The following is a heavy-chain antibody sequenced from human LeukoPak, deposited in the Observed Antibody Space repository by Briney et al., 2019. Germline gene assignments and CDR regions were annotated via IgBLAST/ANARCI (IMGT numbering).Heavy chain of an antibody. CDR2: INSDGSST. Sequence: GGSLRLSCAASGVTFSSCWMHWVRQAPGKGLVWVSRINSDGSSTSYADSVKRRFIIPRHNAKNTLYLQITGLRAEDPAVYYCARTFTGPTGGPRGDDAFDIWGQGTMVTVSS. J-gene: IGHJ3*02. CDR3: ARTFTGPTGGPRGDDAFDI. D-gene: IGHD1-7*01. CDR1: GVTFSSCW. V-gene: IGHV3-74*01.